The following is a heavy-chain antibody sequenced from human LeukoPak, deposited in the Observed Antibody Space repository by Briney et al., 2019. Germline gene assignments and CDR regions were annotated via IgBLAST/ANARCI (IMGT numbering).Heavy chain of an antibody. D-gene: IGHD2-21*02. V-gene: IGHV3-30*18. CDR1: GFSFSRYG. J-gene: IGHJ4*02. CDR3: AKQDCGGNCYPVN. CDR2: ISYDGTNE. Sequence: GRSLRLSCAASGFSFSRYGMHWVRQAAGKGLEWVSFISYDGTNEDYADSVKGRFTISRDNSKNTLYLQMNSLRAEDTALYYCAKQDCGGNCYPVNWGQGTLVTVSS.